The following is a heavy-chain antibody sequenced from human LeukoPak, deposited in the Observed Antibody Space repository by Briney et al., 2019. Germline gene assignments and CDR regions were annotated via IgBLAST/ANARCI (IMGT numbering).Heavy chain of an antibody. V-gene: IGHV3-23*01. CDR1: GFTFSSYA. Sequence: GXCLRLSCAASGFTFSSYAMSWGRQAPGKGVEWFSFIRGSGCSTYYPHSVTGRFTISRHNSKNTLYLQINSLRAEDTAVYYCTKDGSITGPFDLWGQGTLVTVSS. J-gene: IGHJ5*02. D-gene: IGHD1-20*01. CDR2: IRGSGCST. CDR3: TKDGSITGPFDL.